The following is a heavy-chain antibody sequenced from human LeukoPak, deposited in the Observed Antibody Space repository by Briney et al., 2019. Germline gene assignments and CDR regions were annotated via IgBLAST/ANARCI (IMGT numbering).Heavy chain of an antibody. V-gene: IGHV4-4*07. Sequence: SETLSLTCTVSGGSISSFYWRWIRQPAGKGLEWIGRIYTSGSTHYNPSLKTRDTMSVDTSKNQSSLNLSSVTAADTAVYYCARDVVAAAGSWDYWGQGTLVTVSS. J-gene: IGHJ4*02. CDR1: GGSISSFY. D-gene: IGHD6-13*01. CDR3: ARDVVAAAGSWDY. CDR2: IYTSGST.